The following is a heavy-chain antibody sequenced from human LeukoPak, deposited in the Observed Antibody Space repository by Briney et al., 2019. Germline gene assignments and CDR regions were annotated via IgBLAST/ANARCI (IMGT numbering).Heavy chain of an antibody. J-gene: IGHJ4*02. Sequence: GRSLRLSCAASGFTFSSYGMHWVRQAPGKGLEWVAVISYDGSNKYYADSVKGRFTISRDNSKNTLYLQMNSLRAEDTAVYYCARDSFSYGRGDYWGQGTLVTVSS. CDR1: GFTFSSYG. CDR3: ARDSFSYGRGDY. V-gene: IGHV3-30*03. D-gene: IGHD1-26*01. CDR2: ISYDGSNK.